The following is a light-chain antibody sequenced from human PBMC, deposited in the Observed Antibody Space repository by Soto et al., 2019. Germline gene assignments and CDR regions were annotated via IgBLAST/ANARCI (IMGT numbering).Light chain of an antibody. J-gene: IGLJ7*01. CDR3: QSYDSSLSGAV. CDR2: DNS. Sequence: VVTQPPSVSGAPGQRVTISCTGSSSNIGAGYDVHWYQQLPGTAPKLLIYDNSNRPSGVPDRFSGSKSGTSASLAITGLQAEDEADYYCQSYDSSLSGAVFGGGTQLTVL. V-gene: IGLV1-40*01. CDR1: SSNIGAGYD.